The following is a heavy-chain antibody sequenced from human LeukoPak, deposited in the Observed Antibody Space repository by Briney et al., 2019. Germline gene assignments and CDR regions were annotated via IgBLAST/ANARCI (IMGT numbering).Heavy chain of an antibody. V-gene: IGHV1-69*13. CDR2: IIPIFGTA. D-gene: IGHD2-2*01. Sequence: SVKVSCKASGGTFSSYAISWVRQAPGQGLEWMGGIIPIFGTANYAQKFQGRVTITADESTSTAYMELSSLRSEDTAVYYCASEGYCSSTSCYYLNDYWGQGTLVTVS. J-gene: IGHJ4*02. CDR3: ASEGYCSSTSCYYLNDY. CDR1: GGTFSSYA.